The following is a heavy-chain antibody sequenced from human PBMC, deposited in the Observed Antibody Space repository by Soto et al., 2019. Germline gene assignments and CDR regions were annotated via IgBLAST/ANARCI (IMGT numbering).Heavy chain of an antibody. CDR3: ARTLRIFGVVSYFDY. V-gene: IGHV4-4*02. D-gene: IGHD3-3*01. CDR2: IYHSGST. Sequence: QVQLQESGPGLVKPSGTLSLTCAVSSGSISSSNWWSWVRQPPGKGLEWIGEIYHSGSTNYTPSLKSRLTISVDKSKNQFPLKLSSVTAADTAVYYCARTLRIFGVVSYFDYWGQGTLVTVSS. CDR1: SGSISSSNW. J-gene: IGHJ4*02.